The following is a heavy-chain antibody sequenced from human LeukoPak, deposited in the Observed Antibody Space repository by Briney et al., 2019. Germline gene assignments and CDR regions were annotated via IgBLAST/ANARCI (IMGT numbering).Heavy chain of an antibody. V-gene: IGHV4-34*01. J-gene: IGHJ6*02. Sequence: PSETLSLTCAVYGGSFSGYYWSWIRQPPGKGLEWIGEINHSGSTNYNPSLKSRVTISVDTSKNQFSLELSSVTAADTAVYYCARGSVFLYGMDVWGQGTTVTVSS. CDR3: ARGSVFLYGMDV. CDR2: INHSGST. CDR1: GGSFSGYY. D-gene: IGHD2-21*01.